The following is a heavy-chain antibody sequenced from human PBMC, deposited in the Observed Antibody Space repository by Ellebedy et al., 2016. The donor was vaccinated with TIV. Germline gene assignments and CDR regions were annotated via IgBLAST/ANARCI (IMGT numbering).Heavy chain of an antibody. CDR3: GGDY. Sequence: GESLKISCAASGFTFSDYSMNWVRRAPGKGLEWVSSITRSGKYIYYAESVKGRFTISRDNAQNSLYLQMNSLRDEDTALYYCGGDYWGQGTLVTVSS. CDR1: GFTFSDYS. J-gene: IGHJ4*02. V-gene: IGHV3-21*01. CDR2: ITRSGKYI.